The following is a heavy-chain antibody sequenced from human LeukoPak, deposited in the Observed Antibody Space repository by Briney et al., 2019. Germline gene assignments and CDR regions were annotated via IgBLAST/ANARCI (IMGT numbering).Heavy chain of an antibody. D-gene: IGHD3-3*01. CDR1: GFTFSNYW. CDR2: IKQDGSEK. J-gene: IGHJ5*02. V-gene: IGHV3-7*05. CDR3: ARDGAAGLRFNWFDP. Sequence: GGSLRLSCAASGFTFSNYWMSWVRQAPGKGLEWVANIKQDGSEKYYVDSVKGRFTISRDNAKNSLYLHVNSLRAEDTAVHYCARDGAAGLRFNWFDPWGQGTLVTVSS.